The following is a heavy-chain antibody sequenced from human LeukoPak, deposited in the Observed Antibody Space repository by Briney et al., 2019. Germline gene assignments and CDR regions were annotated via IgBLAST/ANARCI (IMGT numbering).Heavy chain of an antibody. CDR1: GGSFSGYY. J-gene: IGHJ5*02. Sequence: SETLSLTCAVYGGSFSGYYWSWIRQPPGKGLEWIGEINHSGSTNYNPSLKSRVTISVDTSKNQFSLKLSSVTAADTAVYYCAKRGSYGNWFDPWGQGTLVTVSS. CDR3: AKRGSYGNWFDP. CDR2: INHSGST. V-gene: IGHV4-34*01. D-gene: IGHD1-26*01.